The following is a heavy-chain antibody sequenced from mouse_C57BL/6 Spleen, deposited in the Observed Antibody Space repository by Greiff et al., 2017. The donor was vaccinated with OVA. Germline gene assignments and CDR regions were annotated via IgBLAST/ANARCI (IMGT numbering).Heavy chain of an antibody. J-gene: IGHJ4*01. V-gene: IGHV1-75*01. Sequence: QVQLQESGPELVTPGASVKISCKASGYTFTDYYINWVKQRPGQGLEWIGWIFPGSGSTYYTEKFKGKAPLTVDKSSSTAYMLLSSLTSSDSAVYFCAGSDGDAMDYWGQGTSVTVSS. CDR1: GYTFTDYY. CDR3: AGSDGDAMDY. CDR2: IFPGSGST.